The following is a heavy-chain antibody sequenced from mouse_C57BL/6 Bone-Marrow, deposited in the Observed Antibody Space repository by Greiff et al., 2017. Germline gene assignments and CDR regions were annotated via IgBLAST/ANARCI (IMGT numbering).Heavy chain of an antibody. J-gene: IGHJ4*01. V-gene: IGHV5-12*01. CDR3: ERRGSTVVAKDAMDY. CDR2: LSNGGGST. CDR1: GFTFSDYY. Sequence: EVKLVESGGGLVQPGGSLKLSCAASGFTFSDYYMYWVRQTPEKRLEWVAYLSNGGGSTYYPDTVKGRFPFSRDNAKNTLYLQMSRLKSEDTAMYDCERRGSTVVAKDAMDYWGQGTSVTVYS. D-gene: IGHD1-1*01.